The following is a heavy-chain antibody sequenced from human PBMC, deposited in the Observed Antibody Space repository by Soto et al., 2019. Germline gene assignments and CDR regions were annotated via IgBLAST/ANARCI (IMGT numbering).Heavy chain of an antibody. D-gene: IGHD2-15*01. J-gene: IGHJ5*02. Sequence: GGSLRLSCTASGFTFGDYAMSWFRQAPGKGLEWVGFIRSKAYGGTTEYAASVKGRFTISRDDSKSIAYLQMNSLKTEDTAVYYCTRGRKPPARYCSGGSCYSEEWFDPWGQGTLVTVSS. CDR2: IRSKAYGGTT. CDR3: TRGRKPPARYCSGGSCYSEEWFDP. CDR1: GFTFGDYA. V-gene: IGHV3-49*03.